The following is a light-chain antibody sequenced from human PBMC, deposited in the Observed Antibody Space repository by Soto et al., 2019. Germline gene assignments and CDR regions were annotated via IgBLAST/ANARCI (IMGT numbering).Light chain of an antibody. V-gene: IGKV3-15*01. Sequence: EVLITQAPATLSVSPGERVTLSCKASQSVSTNLAWYQQIPGQAPRLLISGASTRATGVPPRFSGSGSGTEFALTISSLQSVDSAVYYCQQYHNWPTWTFGQGTKVDIK. CDR1: QSVSTN. CDR3: QQYHNWPTWT. CDR2: GAS. J-gene: IGKJ1*01.